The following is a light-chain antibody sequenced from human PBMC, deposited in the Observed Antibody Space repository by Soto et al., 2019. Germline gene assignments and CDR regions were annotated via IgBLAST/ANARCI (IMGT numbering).Light chain of an antibody. CDR2: DVT. J-gene: IGLJ2*01. Sequence: QSALTQPASVSGSPGQSITISCTGTSSDVGGYLYVSWYQQYPGKAPKLMIYDVTNRPSGVSNRFSGFKSGNTAFLTISALQAEDEADYYCSSYTTSNTLVFGGGTKLTVL. V-gene: IGLV2-14*01. CDR1: SSDVGGYLY. CDR3: SSYTTSNTLV.